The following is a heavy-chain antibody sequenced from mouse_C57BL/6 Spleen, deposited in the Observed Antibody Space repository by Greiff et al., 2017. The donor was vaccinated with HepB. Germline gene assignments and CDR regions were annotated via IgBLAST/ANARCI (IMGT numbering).Heavy chain of an antibody. CDR3: TTEASNYGAY. CDR1: GFNIKDDY. Sequence: VQLQQSGAELVRPGASVKLSCTASGFNIKDDYMHWVKQRPEQGLEWIGWIDPENGDTVYASKFQGKATITADTSSNTAYLQLSSLTSEDTAVYYCTTEASNYGAYWGQGTLVTVSA. D-gene: IGHD2-5*01. J-gene: IGHJ3*01. V-gene: IGHV14-4*01. CDR2: IDPENGDT.